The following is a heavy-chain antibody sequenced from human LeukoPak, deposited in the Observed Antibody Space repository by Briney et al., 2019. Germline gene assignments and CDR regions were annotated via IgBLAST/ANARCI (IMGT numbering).Heavy chain of an antibody. J-gene: IGHJ5*02. V-gene: IGHV1-2*04. CDR1: GYTFTGYY. CDR3: ALSKAIVPGSWFDP. CDR2: INPNSGGT. D-gene: IGHD2-2*01. Sequence: GASVKVSCKASGYTFTGYYMHWVRQAPGQGLEWMGWINPNSGGTNYAQKFQGWVTMTRDTSISTAYMELSRLRSDDTAVYYCALSKAIVPGSWFDPWGQGTLVTVSS.